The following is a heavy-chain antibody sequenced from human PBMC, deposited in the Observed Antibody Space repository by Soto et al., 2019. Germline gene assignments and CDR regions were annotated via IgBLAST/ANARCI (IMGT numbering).Heavy chain of an antibody. CDR2: IIPIFGTA. CDR3: ARGQVLHCGGDCYALDY. D-gene: IGHD2-21*02. J-gene: IGHJ4*02. V-gene: IGHV1-69*13. Sequence: ASVKVSCKASGGTFSSYAISWVRQAPGQGLEWMGGIIPIFGTANYAQKFQGRVTITADESTSTAYMELSSLRSEDAAVYYCARGQVLHCGGDCYALDYWGQGTLVTVSS. CDR1: GGTFSSYA.